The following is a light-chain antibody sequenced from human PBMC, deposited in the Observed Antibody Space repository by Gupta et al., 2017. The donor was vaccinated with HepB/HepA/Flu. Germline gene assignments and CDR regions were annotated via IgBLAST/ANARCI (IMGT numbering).Light chain of an antibody. J-gene: IGKJ2*01. CDR2: KFS. CDR1: QSIVYSERNTC. CDR3: IQATHWPPYT. V-gene: IGKV2-30*01. Sequence: DVMMTQSTLSVPVPLGPRAYIPWRSCQSIVYSERNTCLFWFQQRPGQSPRRLISKFSTQDSGVPDRCSGSGSGTDFTLKSSRVDAEVVGVYCSIQATHWPPYTFGQGTKLEIK.